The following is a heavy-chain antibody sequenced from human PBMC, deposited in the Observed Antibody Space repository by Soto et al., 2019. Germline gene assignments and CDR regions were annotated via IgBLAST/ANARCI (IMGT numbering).Heavy chain of an antibody. V-gene: IGHV1-69*13. Sequence: SVKVSCKASGGTFSSYAISWVRQAPGQGLEWMGGIIPIFGTANYAQKFQGRVTITADESTSTAYMELSSLRSEDTAVYYCARDLDTYYYDSSGYYYAFDIWGQGTMVTVSS. CDR2: IIPIFGTA. J-gene: IGHJ3*02. CDR3: ARDLDTYYYDSSGYYYAFDI. CDR1: GGTFSSYA. D-gene: IGHD3-22*01.